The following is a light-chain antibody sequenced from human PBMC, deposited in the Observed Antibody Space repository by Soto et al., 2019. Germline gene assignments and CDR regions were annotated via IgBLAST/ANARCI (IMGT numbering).Light chain of an antibody. CDR3: GTWDSSLSAV. V-gene: IGLV1-51*01. CDR2: DNN. J-gene: IGLJ7*01. Sequence: QSVLTQPASVSGSPGQKVTISCSGSSSNIGNNYVAWYQQLPGTAPKLLIYDNNKRPSGIPDRFSGSKSGTSATLGITGLQTGDEADYYCGTWDSSLSAVFGGGTQLTVL. CDR1: SSNIGNNY.